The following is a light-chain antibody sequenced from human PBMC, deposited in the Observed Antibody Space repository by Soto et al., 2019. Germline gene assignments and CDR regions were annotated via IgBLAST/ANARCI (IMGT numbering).Light chain of an antibody. CDR2: DVS. V-gene: IGLV2-11*01. J-gene: IGLJ1*01. CDR1: SSDVGGYNY. CDR3: CSYAGGFYV. Sequence: QSVLTQPLSVSGSPGQSVTISCTGTSSDVGGYNYVSWYQQHPGKAPKLMIFDVSKRPSGVPDRFSGSKSGSTASLTISGLQADDEADYYCCSYAGGFYVVGTGTKLTVL.